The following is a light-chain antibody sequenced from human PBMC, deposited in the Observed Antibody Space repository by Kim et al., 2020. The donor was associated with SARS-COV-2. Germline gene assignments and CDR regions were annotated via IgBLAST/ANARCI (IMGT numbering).Light chain of an antibody. CDR2: GAS. CDR1: QRVSMH. CDR3: QQYSGWPPGDT. V-gene: IGKV3-15*01. J-gene: IGKJ2*01. Sequence: PGERATLSGRPAQRVSMHLAWYPERHGHPPRLLIYGASTRPTGSPARFSGSGSVTEFTLTISSLQSEDFAIYFCQQYSGWPPGDTFGQGTKVDIK.